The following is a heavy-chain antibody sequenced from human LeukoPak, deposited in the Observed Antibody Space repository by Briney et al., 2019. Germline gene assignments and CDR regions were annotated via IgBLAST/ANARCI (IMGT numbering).Heavy chain of an antibody. CDR2: IKAKAEGGKT. CDR3: TTLLRPSDY. J-gene: IGHJ4*02. V-gene: IGHV3-15*07. Sequence: GGSLRLSCEVSGLTFWNVWFNWVRQAPGKGLEWVGHIKAKAEGGKTDYATHVQGRFTISRDDSTNTLFLQMDRLMIEDTAIYYCTTLLRPSDYWGRGTQVTVSS. CDR1: GLTFWNVW.